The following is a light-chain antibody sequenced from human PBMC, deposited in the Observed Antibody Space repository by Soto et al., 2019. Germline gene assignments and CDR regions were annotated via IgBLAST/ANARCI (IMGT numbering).Light chain of an antibody. CDR1: QSVRSN. V-gene: IGKV3-15*01. CDR3: QQYNNWPPWT. Sequence: EIVMTQSPATLSVSPGERATLSCRASQSVRSNLAWYQQKPGQAPRLLIYGVSTRATGIPARFSGSGSETELTLTISSLQSEDFVVNYCQQYNNWPPWTFGQGTNVEVK. J-gene: IGKJ1*01. CDR2: GVS.